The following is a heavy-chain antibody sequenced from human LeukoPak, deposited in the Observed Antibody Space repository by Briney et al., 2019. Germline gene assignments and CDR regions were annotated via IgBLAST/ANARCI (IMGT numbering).Heavy chain of an antibody. D-gene: IGHD4-17*01. Sequence: GASVKVSCKASGGTFRSYAISWVRQAPGQGLEWMGGIIPIFGTANYAQKFQGRVTITADESTSTAYMELSSLRSEDTAVYYCARDIRGVTTVTNYFDYWGQGTLVTVSS. CDR1: GGTFRSYA. CDR2: IIPIFGTA. J-gene: IGHJ4*02. CDR3: ARDIRGVTTVTNYFDY. V-gene: IGHV1-69*13.